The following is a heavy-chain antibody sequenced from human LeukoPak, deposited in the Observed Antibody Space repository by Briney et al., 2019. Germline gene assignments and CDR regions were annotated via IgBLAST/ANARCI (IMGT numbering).Heavy chain of an antibody. Sequence: GGSLRLSCAASGFTFSSYGMHWVRQAPGKGREWVAVIWYDVSNKYYADSVKGRFTISRDNSKNTLYLQMNSLRAEDTAVYYCARVRGYSGYGALVYWGQGTLVTVSS. D-gene: IGHD5-12*01. J-gene: IGHJ4*02. V-gene: IGHV3-33*01. CDR2: IWYDVSNK. CDR1: GFTFSSYG. CDR3: ARVRGYSGYGALVY.